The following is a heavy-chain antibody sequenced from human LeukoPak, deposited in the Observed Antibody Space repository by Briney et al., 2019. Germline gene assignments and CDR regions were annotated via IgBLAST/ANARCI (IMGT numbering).Heavy chain of an antibody. Sequence: GGSLRLSCAASGFTFTSYWMTWVRQAPGKGLEWVANINPDGTKKTYVDSVKGGFTISRDNAENSLHLQMNSLRVEDTAVYYCASQPAVVDLDCWGQGTLVTVSS. V-gene: IGHV3-7*01. D-gene: IGHD5-18*01. J-gene: IGHJ4*02. CDR3: ASQPAVVDLDC. CDR1: GFTFTSYW. CDR2: INPDGTKK.